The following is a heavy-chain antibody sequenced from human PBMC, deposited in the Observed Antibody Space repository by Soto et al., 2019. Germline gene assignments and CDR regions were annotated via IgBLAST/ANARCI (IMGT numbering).Heavy chain of an antibody. V-gene: IGHV1-24*01. CDR2: FDPEDGET. Sequence: QVQLVQSGAEVKKPGASVKVSCKVSVYTLTELSMHWVRQAPGKGLEWMGGFDPEDGETIYAQKFQVRVTMTEDTSTDTAYMELSSLRSEDTAVYYCATVRYYYDSSGYLGFDYWGQGTLVTVYS. CDR3: ATVRYYYDSSGYLGFDY. CDR1: VYTLTELS. J-gene: IGHJ4*02. D-gene: IGHD3-22*01.